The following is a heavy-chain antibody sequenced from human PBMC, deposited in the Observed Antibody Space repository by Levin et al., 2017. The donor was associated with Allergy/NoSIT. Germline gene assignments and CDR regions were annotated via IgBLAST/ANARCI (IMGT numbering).Heavy chain of an antibody. Sequence: LSLTCAASGFTFSSSAMSWVRQAPGKGLEWVSAIYASADSIYYSDSVKGRFTISRDSSKNTLYLHMNSLRAEDTAVYYCARSSRGYGTFDYWGQGTLVTVSS. V-gene: IGHV3-23*01. CDR3: ARSSRGYGTFDY. D-gene: IGHD5-12*01. CDR1: GFTFSSSA. J-gene: IGHJ4*02. CDR2: IYASADSI.